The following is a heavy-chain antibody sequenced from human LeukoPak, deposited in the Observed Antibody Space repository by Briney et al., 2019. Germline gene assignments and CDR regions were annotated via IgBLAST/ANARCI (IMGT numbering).Heavy chain of an antibody. V-gene: IGHV3-74*01. J-gene: IGHJ3*02. CDR3: ARASEGIAIDAFAI. CDR1: GFTFSSYW. D-gene: IGHD6-13*01. Sequence: GGSLRLSCAASGFTFSSYWMHWVRQAPGKGLVWVSRINSVGSSTSYADSVKGRFTISRDNAKNTLYRQMNSLRVEGTAVYYCARASEGIAIDAFAIWGPGTMVTVSS. CDR2: INSVGSST.